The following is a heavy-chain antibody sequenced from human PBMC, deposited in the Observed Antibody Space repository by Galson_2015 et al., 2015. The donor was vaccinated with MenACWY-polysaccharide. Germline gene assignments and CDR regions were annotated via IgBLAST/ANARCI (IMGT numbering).Heavy chain of an antibody. Sequence: SLRLSCAASGFTFRNYGMHWVRQAPGKGLEWVAIIYYDGSDKYYADSVKGRFTISRDNSRNTLYLQMNSLRVEDTAIYYCASGRTPNGDSSRTSFDYWGQGTLLTVSS. CDR1: GFTFRNYG. D-gene: IGHD2-21*02. V-gene: IGHV3-33*01. CDR2: IYYDGSDK. CDR3: ASGRTPNGDSSRTSFDY. J-gene: IGHJ4*02.